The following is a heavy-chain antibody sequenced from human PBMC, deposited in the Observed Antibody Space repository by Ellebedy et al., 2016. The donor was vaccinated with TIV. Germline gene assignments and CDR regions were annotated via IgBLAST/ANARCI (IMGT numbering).Heavy chain of an antibody. CDR1: GYNLNTFG. CDR2: ISAHNGNT. J-gene: IGHJ3*02. D-gene: IGHD3-10*01. Sequence: AASVKVSCKASGYNLNTFGITWVRQAPGQGLEWMGWISAHNGNTNYAQKFQGRVTMTTDTSTSTAYVELRSLRSDDTAVYYCVHTGDRGIWGQGTMVTVSS. V-gene: IGHV1-18*01. CDR3: VHTGDRGI.